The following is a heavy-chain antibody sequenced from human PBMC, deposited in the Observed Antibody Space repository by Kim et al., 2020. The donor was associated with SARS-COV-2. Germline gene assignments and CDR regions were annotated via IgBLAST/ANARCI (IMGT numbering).Heavy chain of an antibody. CDR2: IYHSGSA. V-gene: IGHV4-4*02. Sequence: SETLSLTCTVSGGSISSSKWWSWVRQPPGKGLEWIGEIYHSGSANSNPSLKSRVTISVNTSKNQFSLKLTSVTAADTAVYYCAGSSSWPNNFDYWGQG. D-gene: IGHD2-2*01. CDR1: GGSISSSKW. J-gene: IGHJ4*02. CDR3: AGSSSWPNNFDY.